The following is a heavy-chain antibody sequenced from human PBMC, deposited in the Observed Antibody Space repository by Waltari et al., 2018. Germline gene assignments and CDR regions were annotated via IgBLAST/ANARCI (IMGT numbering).Heavy chain of an antibody. D-gene: IGHD1-1*01. Sequence: QVQLVQSGADVKKPGSSVKVSCTASGGTFSSYAIRWVRQAPGQGLEWMGGIIPIFGTANYAQKFQGRVTITADESTSTAYMELSSLRSEDTAVYYCARDVLKLGYFDLWGRGTLVTVSS. CDR1: GGTFSSYA. J-gene: IGHJ2*01. CDR3: ARDVLKLGYFDL. V-gene: IGHV1-69*01. CDR2: IIPIFGTA.